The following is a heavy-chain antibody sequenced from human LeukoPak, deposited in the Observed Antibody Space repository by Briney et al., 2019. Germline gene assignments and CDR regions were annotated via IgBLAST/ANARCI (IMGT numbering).Heavy chain of an antibody. V-gene: IGHV4-39*07. J-gene: IGHJ5*02. CDR3: ARDLGSSSYHWFDP. Sequence: SETLSLTCTVSGGSISSNSNYWGWIRQPPGKGLEWIGSIYYRGTTYYNPSLKSRVTILVDTSKNLFSLKLSSVTAADTAVYYCARDLGSSSYHWFDPWGQGTLVTVSS. CDR1: GGSISSNSNY. D-gene: IGHD6-13*01. CDR2: IYYRGTT.